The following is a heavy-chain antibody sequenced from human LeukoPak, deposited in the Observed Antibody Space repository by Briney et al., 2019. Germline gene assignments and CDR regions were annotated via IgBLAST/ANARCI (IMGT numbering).Heavy chain of an antibody. CDR2: INHSGST. CDR3: ARGRAPGKWPPYYYYYMDV. Sequence: TSETLSLTCAVYGGSFSGYYWSWIRQPPGKGLEWIGEINHSGSTNYNPSLKSRVTISVDTSKNQFSLKLSSVTAADTAVYYCARGRAPGKWPPYYYYYMDVWGKGTTVTVSS. J-gene: IGHJ6*03. D-gene: IGHD3-10*01. V-gene: IGHV4-34*01. CDR1: GGSFSGYY.